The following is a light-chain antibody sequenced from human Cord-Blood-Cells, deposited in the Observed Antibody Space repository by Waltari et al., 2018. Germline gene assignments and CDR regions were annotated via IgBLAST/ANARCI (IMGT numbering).Light chain of an antibody. CDR3: SSYAGSNNLV. CDR2: EVS. J-gene: IGLJ2*01. V-gene: IGLV2-8*01. CDR1: SSDVGGHNY. Sequence: QSALTQPPSASGSPGQSVTISCTGTSSDVGGHNYVSWYQQHPGKAPKLMIYEVSKRPSGVPDRFSGSKSSNTASLTVSGLQAEDEADYYCSSYAGSNNLVFGGGTKLTVL.